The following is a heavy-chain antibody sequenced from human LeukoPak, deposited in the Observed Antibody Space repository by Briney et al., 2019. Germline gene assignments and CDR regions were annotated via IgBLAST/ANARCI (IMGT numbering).Heavy chain of an antibody. CDR3: GRQGYTAIYYLLDY. CDR2: IYTSGTT. D-gene: IGHD1-26*01. J-gene: IGHJ4*02. CDR1: TGSINSYY. V-gene: IGHV4-4*07. Sequence: SETQTLPCTVSTGSINSYYWGWVRQPAGKGLEWIGRIYTSGTTNYSPSLKSRLSMSVDTSKNQFSLNLRSVTAADTAVYYCGRQGYTAIYYLLDYWGQGTLVTVSS.